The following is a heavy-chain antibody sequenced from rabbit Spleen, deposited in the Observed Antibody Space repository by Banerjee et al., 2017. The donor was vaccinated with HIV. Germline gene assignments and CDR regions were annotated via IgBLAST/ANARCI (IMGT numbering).Heavy chain of an antibody. CDR2: IAGSSSGFT. V-gene: IGHV1S40*01. J-gene: IGHJ6*01. CDR1: GFSFSSSDY. CDR3: ARAGQYVASSGYYNYGMDL. Sequence: QALEESGGGLVQPEGSLALTCKASGFSFSSSDYICWVRQAPGKGLEWISCIAGSSSGFTYSATWAKGRFTISKTSSTTVTLQMTSLTAADTATYFCARAGQYVASSGYYNYGMDLWGPGTLVTVS. D-gene: IGHD1-1*01.